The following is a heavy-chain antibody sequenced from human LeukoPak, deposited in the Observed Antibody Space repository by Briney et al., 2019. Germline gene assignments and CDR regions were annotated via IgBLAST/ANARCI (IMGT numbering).Heavy chain of an antibody. Sequence: PGGSLRLSCAASGFTFSSYGMHWVRQAPGKGLEWVAVIWYDGSNKYYADSVKGRFTSSRDNSKNTLYLQMNSLRAEDTAVYYCARGSRFGIVVVVAAGGMDVWGQGTTVTVSS. V-gene: IGHV3-33*01. CDR1: GFTFSSYG. CDR3: ARGSRFGIVVVVAAGGMDV. J-gene: IGHJ6*02. CDR2: IWYDGSNK. D-gene: IGHD2-15*01.